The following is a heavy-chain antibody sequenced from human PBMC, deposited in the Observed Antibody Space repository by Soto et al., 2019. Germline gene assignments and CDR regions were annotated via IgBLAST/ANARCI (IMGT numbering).Heavy chain of an antibody. CDR2: IYYSGST. J-gene: IGHJ5*02. D-gene: IGHD3-22*01. Sequence: PSETLSLTCTVSGGSISSYYWSWIRQPPGKGLEWIGYIYYSGSTNYNPSLKSRVTISVDTSKNQFSLKLSSVTAADTAVYYCARASYYYDRSGAYNWFDTWGQGTLVTVS. V-gene: IGHV4-59*01. CDR1: GGSISSYY. CDR3: ARASYYYDRSGAYNWFDT.